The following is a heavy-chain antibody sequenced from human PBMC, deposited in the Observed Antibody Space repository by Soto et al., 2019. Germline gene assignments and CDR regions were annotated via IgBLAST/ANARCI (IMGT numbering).Heavy chain of an antibody. CDR2: IYHSGTT. CDR3: ARAQFYSGSGNFNNLMFDP. Sequence: QLQLQQSGSGLVKPSQTLSLTCTVSRGSIGAVGSSWSWIRQPPGGGLEWIGYIYHSGTTLFNPSLTARLTMSLDWSSNQFSLTLNSMTAADTAVYYCARAQFYSGSGNFNNLMFDPWGQGTQVTVSS. V-gene: IGHV4-30-2*01. D-gene: IGHD3-10*01. CDR1: RGSIGAVGSS. J-gene: IGHJ5*02.